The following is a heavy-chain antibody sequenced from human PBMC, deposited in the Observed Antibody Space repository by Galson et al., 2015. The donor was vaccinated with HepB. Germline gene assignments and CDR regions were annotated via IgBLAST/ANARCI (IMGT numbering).Heavy chain of an antibody. CDR1: GFTFSDYY. D-gene: IGHD7-27*01. J-gene: IGHJ4*02. CDR3: ARPPQWGLFDY. CDR2: ISSSSIYT. V-gene: IGHV3-11*03. Sequence: SLRLSCAASGFTFSDYYMTWIRQAPGKGLEWVSYISSSSIYTNYADSVKGRFPISRDSAQTSLYLQMNSLRAEDTAVYYCARPPQWGLFDYWGQGTLVTVFS.